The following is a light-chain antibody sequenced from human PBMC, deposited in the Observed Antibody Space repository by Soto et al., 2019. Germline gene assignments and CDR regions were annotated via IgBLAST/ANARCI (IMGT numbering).Light chain of an antibody. Sequence: DIQMTQSPSTLSASVGDGVTITCRASQSFSGTLAWYQQKPGKVPKLLIYAASTLQSGVPSRFSGSGSGTDFTLTISRLEPEDFGIYYCQQYGNSPPITFGQGTRLEIK. J-gene: IGKJ5*01. CDR1: QSFSGT. V-gene: IGKV1-5*01. CDR2: AAS. CDR3: QQYGNSPPIT.